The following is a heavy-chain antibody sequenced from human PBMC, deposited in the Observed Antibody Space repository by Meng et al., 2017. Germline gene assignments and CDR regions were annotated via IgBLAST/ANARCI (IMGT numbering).Heavy chain of an antibody. V-gene: IGHV5-51*01. J-gene: IGHJ3*02. CDR3: ARLVGATSAFDI. CDR1: GYSFTSYW. D-gene: IGHD1-26*01. CDR2: IYPGDSDT. Sequence: GSRRLSGKGSGYSFTSYWIGWVRQMPGKGLEWMGIIYPGDSDTRYSPSFQGQVTISADKSISTAYLQWSSLKASDTAMYYCARLVGATSAFDIWGQGTMVTVSS.